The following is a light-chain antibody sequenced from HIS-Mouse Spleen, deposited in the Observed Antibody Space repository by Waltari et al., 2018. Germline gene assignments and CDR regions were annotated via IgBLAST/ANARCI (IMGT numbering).Light chain of an antibody. CDR1: QSVSSN. CDR3: QQYNNWGT. Sequence: EIVMTQSPATLSVSPGERATLSCRASQSVSSNLAWYQQKPGQAPRRLIYGASTRATGIPARVSGSGSGTEFTLTISSMQSEDFAVYYCQQYNNWGTFGQGTKVEIK. V-gene: IGKV3-15*01. CDR2: GAS. J-gene: IGKJ1*01.